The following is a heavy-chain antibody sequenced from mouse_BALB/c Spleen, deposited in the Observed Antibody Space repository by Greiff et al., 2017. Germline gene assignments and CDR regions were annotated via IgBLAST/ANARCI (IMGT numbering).Heavy chain of an antibody. D-gene: IGHD2-12*01. J-gene: IGHJ1*01. CDR2: IRLKSNNYAT. CDR3: TSYYRYFDV. V-gene: IGHV6-6*02. Sequence: EVQRVESGGGLVQPGGSMKLSCVASGFTFSNYWMNWVRQSPEKGLEWVAEIRLKSNNYATHYAESVKGRFTISRDDSKSSVYLQMNNLRAEDTGIYYCTSYYRYFDVWGAGTTVTVSS. CDR1: GFTFSNYW.